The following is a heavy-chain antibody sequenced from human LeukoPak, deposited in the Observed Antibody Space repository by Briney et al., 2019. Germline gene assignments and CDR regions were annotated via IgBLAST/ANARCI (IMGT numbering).Heavy chain of an antibody. D-gene: IGHD3-10*01. CDR1: GGSISSGDYY. Sequence: SETLSLTCTDSGGSISSGDYYWSWIRQPPGKGLEWIGYIYYSGSTYYNPSLKSRVTISVDTSKNQFSLKLDSVTAADTAVYYCARWGFGDPYYFDYWGQGTLVTVSS. V-gene: IGHV4-30-4*01. CDR3: ARWGFGDPYYFDY. CDR2: IYYSGST. J-gene: IGHJ4*02.